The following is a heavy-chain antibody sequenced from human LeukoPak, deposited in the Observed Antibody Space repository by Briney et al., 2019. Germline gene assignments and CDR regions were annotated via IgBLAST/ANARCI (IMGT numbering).Heavy chain of an antibody. V-gene: IGHV3-13*01. D-gene: IGHD6-13*01. CDR3: ARWYSSSWYGPYYFDY. CDR1: GFTFSSYD. J-gene: IGHJ4*02. Sequence: GGSLRLSCAASGFTFSSYDMHWVRQATGKGLEWVSAIGTAGDTYYPGSVKGRFTISRENAKNSLYLQMNSLRAGDTAVYYCARWYSSSWYGPYYFDYWGQGTLVTVSS. CDR2: IGTAGDT.